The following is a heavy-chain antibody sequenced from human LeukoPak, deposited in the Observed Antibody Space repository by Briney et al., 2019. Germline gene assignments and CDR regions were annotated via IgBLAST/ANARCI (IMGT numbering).Heavy chain of an antibody. V-gene: IGHV1-8*01. D-gene: IGHD3-22*01. CDR3: ARLSQTPDYYSNGGYYRLGY. J-gene: IGHJ4*02. Sequence: ASVKVSCKASRYTFTSYDINWVREAAGQGLEWMGWMNPNTGRTGFAQKFQGRLTMTRDTSISTAYMELSSLRSEDTAVYYCARLSQTPDYYSNGGYYRLGYWGQGTPVTVSS. CDR1: RYTFTSYD. CDR2: MNPNTGRT.